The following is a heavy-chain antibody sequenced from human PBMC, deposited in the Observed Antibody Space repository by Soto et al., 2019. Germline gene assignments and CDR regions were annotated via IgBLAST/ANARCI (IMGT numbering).Heavy chain of an antibody. J-gene: IGHJ5*02. Sequence: ASVKVSCKASGYTFTGYYMHWVRQAPGQGLEWMGWINPNSGGTNYAQKFQGMVTMTRDTSISTAYMELSRLRSDDTAVYYCASSTSSGWYEEVWFDPWGQGTLVTVSS. CDR2: INPNSGGT. D-gene: IGHD6-19*01. CDR1: GYTFTGYY. CDR3: ASSTSSGWYEEVWFDP. V-gene: IGHV1-2*02.